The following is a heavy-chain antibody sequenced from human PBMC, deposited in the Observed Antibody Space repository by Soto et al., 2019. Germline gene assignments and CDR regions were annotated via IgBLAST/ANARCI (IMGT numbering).Heavy chain of an antibody. CDR2: IYSGGST. J-gene: IGHJ6*02. CDR1: GFTVSSYY. CDR3: ASVVPAAIIDYYGMDV. Sequence: GGSLRLSCAASGFTVSSYYMSWVRQAPGKGLEWVSVIYSGGSTYYADSVKGRFTISRDNSKNTLYLQMNSLRAEDTAVYYCASVVPAAIIDYYGMDVWGQGTTVTVSS. V-gene: IGHV3-53*01. D-gene: IGHD2-2*01.